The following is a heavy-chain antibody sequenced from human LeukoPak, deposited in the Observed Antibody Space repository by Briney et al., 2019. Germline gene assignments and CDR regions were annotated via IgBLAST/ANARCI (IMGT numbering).Heavy chain of an antibody. CDR2: IRYDGNDK. Sequence: PVQRLDSPSVIRYDGNDKFYADSVKGRFTISRDISRNTLYLQMNSLRAEDTAVYYCARDRRGLRFLEWLLYEDYYMDVWGKGTTVTVSS. J-gene: IGHJ6*03. V-gene: IGHV3-33*01. CDR3: ARDRRGLRFLEWLLYEDYYMDV. D-gene: IGHD3-3*01.